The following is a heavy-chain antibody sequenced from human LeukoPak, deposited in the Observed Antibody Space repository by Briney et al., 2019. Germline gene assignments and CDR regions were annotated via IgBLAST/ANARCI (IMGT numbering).Heavy chain of an antibody. CDR3: ARAIAAAGNPFDY. J-gene: IGHJ4*02. V-gene: IGHV3-48*03. D-gene: IGHD6-13*01. CDR2: ISSSGSTI. CDR1: GFTFSDYG. Sequence: GGSLRLSCAASGFTFSDYGMHWVRQAPGKGLEWVSYISSSGSTIYYADSVKGRFTISRDNAKNSLYLQMNSLRAEDTAVYYCARAIAAAGNPFDYWGQGTLVTVSS.